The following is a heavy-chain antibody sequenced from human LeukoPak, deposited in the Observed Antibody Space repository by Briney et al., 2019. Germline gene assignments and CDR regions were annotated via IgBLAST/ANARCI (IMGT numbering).Heavy chain of an antibody. Sequence: SETLSLTCAVSGGSISSGSYYWSWIRQPAGKGLEWIGRIYTSGSTNYNPSLKSRVTISVDTSKNQFSLKLSSVTAADTAVYYCARFALGTLDYWGQGTLVTVSS. V-gene: IGHV4-61*02. CDR2: IYTSGST. CDR3: ARFALGTLDY. CDR1: GGSISSGSYY. D-gene: IGHD3-10*01. J-gene: IGHJ4*02.